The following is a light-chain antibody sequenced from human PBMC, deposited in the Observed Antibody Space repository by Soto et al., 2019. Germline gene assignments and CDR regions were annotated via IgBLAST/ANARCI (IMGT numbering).Light chain of an antibody. CDR3: QQYDYSPRT. J-gene: IGKJ1*01. Sequence: ELVLTQSPGTLSLSPGDRATLPCRASLSLPSRSLAWYQQRPGQAPRVLISAASTRAADIPDRFSGSGSGTDFTLTINRLEPEDFAVYYCQQYDYSPRTFGQGTKVDI. CDR2: AAS. V-gene: IGKV3-20*01. CDR1: LSLPSRS.